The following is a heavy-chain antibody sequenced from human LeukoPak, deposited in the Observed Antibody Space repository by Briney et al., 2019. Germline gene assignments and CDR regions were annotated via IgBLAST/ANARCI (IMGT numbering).Heavy chain of an antibody. V-gene: IGHV4-39*07. CDR3: ARERWQRGNYFDY. Sequence: SETLSLTRTVSGGSISSSSYYWGWIRQPPGKGLEWIGSIYYSGSTYYNPSLKSRVTISVDTSKNQFSLKLSSVTAADTAVYYCARERWQRGNYFDYWGLGTLVTVSS. J-gene: IGHJ4*02. CDR2: IYYSGST. D-gene: IGHD1-1*01. CDR1: GGSISSSSYY.